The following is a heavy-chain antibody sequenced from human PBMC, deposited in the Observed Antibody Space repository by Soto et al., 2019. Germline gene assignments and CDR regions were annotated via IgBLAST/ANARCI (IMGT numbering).Heavy chain of an antibody. V-gene: IGHV1-69*01. J-gene: IGHJ6*02. CDR1: GGTFSSYA. CDR3: ARSQGSSTSLEIYYYYYYGMDV. CDR2: IIPISGTA. Sequence: QVQLVQSGAEVKKPGSSVKVSCKASGGTFSSYAISWVRQAPGQGLEWMGGIIPISGTANSAQKFQGRVTITADESTSTDYMELSSMRSEDTAVYYCARSQGSSTSLEIYYYYYYGMDVWGQGTTVTVSS. D-gene: IGHD2-2*01.